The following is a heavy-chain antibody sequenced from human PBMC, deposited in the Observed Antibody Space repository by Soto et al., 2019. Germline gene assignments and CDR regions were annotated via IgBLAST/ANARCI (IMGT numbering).Heavy chain of an antibody. CDR1: GGTFSSYT. CDR3: ARSNDYGDSPDRLDYYYMDV. CDR2: IIPILGIA. D-gene: IGHD4-17*01. Sequence: GASVKVSCKASGGTFSSYTISWVRQAPGQRLEWMGRIIPILGIANYAQKFQGRVTITADKSTSTAYMELSSLRSEDTAVYYCARSNDYGDSPDRLDYYYMDVWGKGTTVTVSS. J-gene: IGHJ6*03. V-gene: IGHV1-69*02.